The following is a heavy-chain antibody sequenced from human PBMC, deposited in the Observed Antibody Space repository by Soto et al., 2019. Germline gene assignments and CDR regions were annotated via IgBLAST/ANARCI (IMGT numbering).Heavy chain of an antibody. V-gene: IGHV3-30-3*01. D-gene: IGHD2-15*01. CDR1: GFTFSSYA. J-gene: IGHJ5*02. CDR2: ISYDGSNK. Sequence: PGGSLRLSCAASGFTFSSYAMHWVRQAPGKGLEWVAVISYDGSNKYYADSVKGPFTISRDNSKNTLYLQMNSLRAEDTAVYYCARIAAIVVAAPDNWFDPWGQGTLVTASS. CDR3: ARIAAIVVAAPDNWFDP.